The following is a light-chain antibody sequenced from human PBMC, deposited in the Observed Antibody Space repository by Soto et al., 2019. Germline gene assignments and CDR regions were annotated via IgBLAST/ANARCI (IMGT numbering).Light chain of an antibody. CDR1: QSVSSSY. CDR3: QQYHSSLGLT. V-gene: IGKV3-20*01. J-gene: IGKJ4*01. Sequence: EIVLTQSPGTLSLSPGERATLSCRASQSVSSSYLAWYQQKPGQAPRLLIYGASSRATGIPDRFSGSGSGTDFTLTISRLEPEDFAVYYCQQYHSSLGLTFGGGTKVEIK. CDR2: GAS.